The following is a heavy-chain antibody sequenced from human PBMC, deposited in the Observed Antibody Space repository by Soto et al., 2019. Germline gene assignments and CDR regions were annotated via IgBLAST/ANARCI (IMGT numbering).Heavy chain of an antibody. V-gene: IGHV4-38-2*01. CDR1: GYSISSGYY. Sequence: LSLTCAVSGYSISSGYYWGWIRQPPGKGLEWIGSIYHSGSTYYNPSLKSRVTISVDTSKNQFSLKLSSVTAADTAVYYCASGLNKWELATFDYWGQGTLVTVSS. J-gene: IGHJ4*02. D-gene: IGHD1-26*01. CDR2: IYHSGST. CDR3: ASGLNKWELATFDY.